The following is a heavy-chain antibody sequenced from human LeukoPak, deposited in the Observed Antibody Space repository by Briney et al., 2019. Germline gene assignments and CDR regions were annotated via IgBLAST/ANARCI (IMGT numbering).Heavy chain of an antibody. J-gene: IGHJ4*02. CDR2: ISPSGSTK. CDR1: GFSFSSYE. V-gene: IGHV3-48*03. CDR3: TKLAVASADS. D-gene: IGHD6-19*01. Sequence: GGSLRLSCAASGFSFSSYEMNWVRQAPGKGLEWVSNISPSGSTKYYTDSVKGRFTVSRDNAKNSLYLQMNSLRAGDTGVYYCTKLAVASADSWGQGTLVTVSS.